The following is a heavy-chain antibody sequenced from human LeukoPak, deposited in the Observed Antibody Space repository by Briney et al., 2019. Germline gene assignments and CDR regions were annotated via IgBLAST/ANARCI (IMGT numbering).Heavy chain of an antibody. CDR2: ISDNGGST. V-gene: IGHV3-23*01. Sequence: GGSLRLSCAASGFTFSSYAMSWVRQAPGKGLEWVSTISDNGGSTYYADSVKGRFTISRDNSKNTLYLRMNSLRAEDTAVYYCAKPPPDSSSWLFDYWGQGALVTVSS. D-gene: IGHD6-13*01. CDR1: GFTFSSYA. J-gene: IGHJ4*02. CDR3: AKPPPDSSSWLFDY.